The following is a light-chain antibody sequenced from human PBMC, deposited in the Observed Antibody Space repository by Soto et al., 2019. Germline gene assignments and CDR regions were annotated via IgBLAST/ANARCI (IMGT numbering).Light chain of an antibody. CDR1: QSVSSH. J-gene: IGKJ4*01. CDR3: QQYNDGLT. Sequence: ENVLTQSPGTLSLSPGEGATLSCRASQSVSSHLAWYQQRPGQAPRLLIYGASTRATGIPARLSGSGSGTEFTLTITSMQSEDFAVYFCQQYNDGLTFGGGTKVDIK. V-gene: IGKV3D-15*01. CDR2: GAS.